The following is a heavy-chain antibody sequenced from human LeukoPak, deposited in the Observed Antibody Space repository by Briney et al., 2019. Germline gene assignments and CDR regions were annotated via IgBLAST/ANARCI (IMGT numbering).Heavy chain of an antibody. CDR3: AKSMTLQWRGFFDL. D-gene: IGHD6-19*01. CDR2: ISDSGANT. V-gene: IGHV3-23*01. CDR1: GFTFSTYA. Sequence: GGSLRLSCAASGFTFSTYAMSWVRQAPGKRLECVSTISDSGANTYSADSVRGRCTISRDNSKNTLYLQKNSLRADDTAIYYCAKSMTLQWRGFFDLWGRGTHVTVSS. J-gene: IGHJ2*01.